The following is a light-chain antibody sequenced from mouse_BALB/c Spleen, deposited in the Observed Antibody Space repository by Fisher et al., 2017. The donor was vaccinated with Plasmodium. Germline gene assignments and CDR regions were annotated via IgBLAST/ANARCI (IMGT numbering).Light chain of an antibody. Sequence: DIVITQTPATLSVTPGDSVSLSSRASQFISNNLHWYQQKSLESPRLLIKYASQSISGIPSRFSGSGSVTDFTLNINSVETEDFGMYFCQQSNSWPLTFGAGTKLELK. J-gene: IGKJ5*01. CDR1: QFISNN. CDR3: QQSNSWPLT. V-gene: IGKV5-43*01. CDR2: YAS.